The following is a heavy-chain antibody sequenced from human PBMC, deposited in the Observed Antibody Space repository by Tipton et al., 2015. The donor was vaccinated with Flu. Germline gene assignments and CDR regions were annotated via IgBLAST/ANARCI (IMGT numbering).Heavy chain of an antibody. D-gene: IGHD5-18*01. CDR3: ARDGGYSYGYGIN. J-gene: IGHJ4*02. Sequence: SLRLSCAASGFTVSSNYMSWVRQAPGKGLEWVSVIYSGGSTYYADSVKGRFTISRDNSKNTLYLQMNSLRAEDTAVYYCARDGGYSYGYGINWGQGTLVTVSS. V-gene: IGHV3-53*01. CDR2: IYSGGST. CDR1: GFTVSSNY.